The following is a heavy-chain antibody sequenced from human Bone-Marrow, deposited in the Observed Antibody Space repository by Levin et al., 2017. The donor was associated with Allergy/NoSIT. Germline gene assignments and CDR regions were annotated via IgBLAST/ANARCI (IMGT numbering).Heavy chain of an antibody. CDR1: GFTFSRNG. D-gene: IGHD3-10*01. CDR3: AKDRSARYYYYGMDV. CDR2: LSSSFLPP. J-gene: IGHJ6*02. V-gene: IGHV3-30*18. Sequence: SLLLSCEASGFTFSRNGMHWVRQAPGPFLYFFSFLSSSFLPPPPSSSFKGRFTISRDNSKNMLFLEMNSLRAEDTALYYCAKDRSARYYYYGMDVSGQGTTVTVSS.